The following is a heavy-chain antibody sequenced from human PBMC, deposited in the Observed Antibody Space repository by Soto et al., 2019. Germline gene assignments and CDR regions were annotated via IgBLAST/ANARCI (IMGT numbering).Heavy chain of an antibody. CDR2: ISANNGNT. V-gene: IGHV1-18*01. CDR3: ARPMQQLAPNFDY. Sequence: QVRLVQSGAEVKKPGASVKVSCKASGYTLTSYGISGVRQAPGQGLEWMGWISANNGNTNYAQKLQGRGTMTTDTSTNTAYMELRSLRSDSTAVYYCARPMQQLAPNFDYWGQGTLGTVSS. J-gene: IGHJ4*02. CDR1: GYTLTSYG. D-gene: IGHD6-13*01.